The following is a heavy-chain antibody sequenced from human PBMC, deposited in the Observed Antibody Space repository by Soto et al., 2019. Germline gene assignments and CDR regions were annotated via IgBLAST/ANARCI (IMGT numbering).Heavy chain of an antibody. Sequence: HPGGSLRLSCAASGFTFSSYAMHWVRQAPGKGLEWVAVISYDGSNKYYADSVKGRFTISRDNSKNTLYLQMNSLRAEDTAVYYCARDHPSLRYFDWFNYGMDVWGQGTTVTVSS. CDR2: ISYDGSNK. CDR3: ARDHPSLRYFDWFNYGMDV. J-gene: IGHJ6*02. CDR1: GFTFSSYA. V-gene: IGHV3-30*01. D-gene: IGHD3-9*01.